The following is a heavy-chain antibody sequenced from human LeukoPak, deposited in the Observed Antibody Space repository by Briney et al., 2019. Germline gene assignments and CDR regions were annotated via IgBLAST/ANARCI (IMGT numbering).Heavy chain of an antibody. CDR3: ARVGWERSKGYAFDI. V-gene: IGHV3-30*03. CDR2: ISYDGSNK. J-gene: IGHJ3*02. CDR1: GFTFSSYG. D-gene: IGHD1-26*01. Sequence: GGSLRLSCAASGFTFSSYGMHWVRQAPGKGLEWVAVISYDGSNKYYADSVKGRFTISRDNSKNTLYLQMNSLRAEDTAVYYCARVGWERSKGYAFDIWGQGTMVTVSS.